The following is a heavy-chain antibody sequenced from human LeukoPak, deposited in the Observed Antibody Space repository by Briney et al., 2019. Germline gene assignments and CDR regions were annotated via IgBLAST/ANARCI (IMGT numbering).Heavy chain of an antibody. J-gene: IGHJ4*02. CDR1: GGSFSGYY. V-gene: IGHV4-34*01. D-gene: IGHD3-3*01. CDR2: IYQSGSGSS. CDR3: ASTLRFLPYRRFDY. Sequence: SETQSLTCAVYGGSFSGYYWSWIRQPPGKGLEWIGSIYQSGSGSSYYNPSLKSRVTIFGDTSKNQFFLRLSSVTAADTAVYYCASTLRFLPYRRFDYWGQGTLVTVPS.